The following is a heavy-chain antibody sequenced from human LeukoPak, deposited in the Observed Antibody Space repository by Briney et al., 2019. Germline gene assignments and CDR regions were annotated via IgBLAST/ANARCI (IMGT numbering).Heavy chain of an antibody. Sequence: PGGSLRLSCAASGFTFSNYAMSWVRQAPGKGLEWVSGITASGGGPSSADSVKGRFTISRDNARNSLYLEMNNLRAEDTAIYYCATSYDSSGNNWGQGTLVTVSS. J-gene: IGHJ4*02. CDR1: GFTFSNYA. D-gene: IGHD3-22*01. V-gene: IGHV3-23*01. CDR2: ITASGGGP. CDR3: ATSYDSSGNN.